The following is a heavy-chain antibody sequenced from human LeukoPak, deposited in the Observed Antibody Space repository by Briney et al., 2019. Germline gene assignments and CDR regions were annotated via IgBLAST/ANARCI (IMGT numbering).Heavy chain of an antibody. CDR1: GGSISSYY. D-gene: IGHD6-6*01. J-gene: IGHJ4*02. CDR3: ARYISSGLDY. V-gene: IGHV4-59*08. CDR2: IYYTGST. Sequence: SETLSLTCTVSGGSISSYYWSWIRQPPGKGLEWIGNIYYTGSTSYNPSLKSRVTISVDTSKNQLSLKLSYVNAADTAVYYCARYISSGLDYWGQGTLVTVSS.